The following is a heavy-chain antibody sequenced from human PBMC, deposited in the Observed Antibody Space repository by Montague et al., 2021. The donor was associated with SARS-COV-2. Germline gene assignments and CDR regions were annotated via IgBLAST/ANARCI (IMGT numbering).Heavy chain of an antibody. D-gene: IGHD2-15*01. CDR3: ARVVGSYYGMDV. Sequence: SLRLSCAASGFTFSSYAMHWVRQAPGKGLEWVAVISYDGSNQYYADSVKGRFTISRDNSKNTLYLQMNSLGAEYTAVYYCARVVGSYYGMDVWGQGTTVTVSS. V-gene: IGHV3-30*04. J-gene: IGHJ6*02. CDR2: ISYDGSNQ. CDR1: GFTFSSYA.